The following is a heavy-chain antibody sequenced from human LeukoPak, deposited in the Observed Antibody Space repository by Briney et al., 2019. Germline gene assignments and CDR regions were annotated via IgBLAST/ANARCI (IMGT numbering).Heavy chain of an antibody. D-gene: IGHD1-14*01. J-gene: IGHJ4*02. CDR3: SRGGLHHGFDY. Sequence: GASVKVSCKASGYTFSDYYIHWVRHAPGQGLEWMGWIDPKNGGTNYAQKFRGRVTMTRDTSFTTVYMDLSRLISDDTAVYYCSRGGLHHGFDYWGQGTLVTVSS. CDR2: IDPKNGGT. CDR1: GYTFSDYY. V-gene: IGHV1-2*02.